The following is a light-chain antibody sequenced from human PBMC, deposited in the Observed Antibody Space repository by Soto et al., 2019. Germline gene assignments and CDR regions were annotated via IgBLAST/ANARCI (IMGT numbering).Light chain of an antibody. CDR1: QSISSW. CDR2: KAS. V-gene: IGKV1-5*03. CDR3: QQYSHLIT. Sequence: DIQMPQSPSTLSASVGDRVTITCRASQSISSWLAWYQQKPGKAPKLLIYKASSLESGVPSRFSGSGSGTDFTFTISSLQPEDIATYYCQQYSHLITFGQGTRLEIK. J-gene: IGKJ5*01.